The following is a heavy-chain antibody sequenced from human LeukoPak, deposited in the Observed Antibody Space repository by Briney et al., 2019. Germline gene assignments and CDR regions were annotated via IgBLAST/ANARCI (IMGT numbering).Heavy chain of an antibody. V-gene: IGHV3-9*01. CDR2: ISWNSGST. J-gene: IGHJ3*02. CDR3: AKDKTYKSGSADAFDI. D-gene: IGHD1-26*01. CDR1: GFTFDDYA. Sequence: GGSLRLSCAASGFTFDDYAMFWVRQAPGKGLEWVSGISWNSGSTGYADSVKSRFTISRDNSKNTLYLQMNSLRAEDTAVYYCAKDKTYKSGSADAFDIWGQGTMVTISS.